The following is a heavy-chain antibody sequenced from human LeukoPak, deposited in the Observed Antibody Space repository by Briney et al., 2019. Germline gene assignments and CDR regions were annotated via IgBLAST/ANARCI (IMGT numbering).Heavy chain of an antibody. CDR3: MTASRSSSWPPPT. CDR1: GFTFSNYG. D-gene: IGHD6-13*01. V-gene: IGHV3-7*01. Sequence: GGSLRLSCAASGFTFSNYGMHWVRQAPGKGLEWVANIKQDGSEKKYVDSVKGRFTISRDNAKNSLYLQMNSLRAEDTAMYYCMTASRSSSWPPPTWGQGTLVTVSS. CDR2: IKQDGSEK. J-gene: IGHJ5*02.